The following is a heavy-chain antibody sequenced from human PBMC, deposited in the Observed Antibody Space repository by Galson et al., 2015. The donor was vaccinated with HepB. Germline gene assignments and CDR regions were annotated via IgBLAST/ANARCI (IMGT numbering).Heavy chain of an antibody. CDR3: LGFPGY. V-gene: IGHV3-53*01. J-gene: IGHJ4*02. Sequence: SLRLSCAASGFTVTKNHMTWVRQAPGKGLEWPSSIYNVGTTYYADSVKGRFTISRDNSKTTLSLQMNSLRAEDTAIYYCLGFPGYWGQGTLVTVSS. CDR1: GFTVTKNH. D-gene: IGHD2-15*01. CDR2: IYNVGTT.